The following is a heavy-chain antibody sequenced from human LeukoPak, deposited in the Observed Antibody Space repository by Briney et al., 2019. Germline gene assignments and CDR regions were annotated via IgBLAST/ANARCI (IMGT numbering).Heavy chain of an antibody. Sequence: GGSLRLSCAASGFTFSSYAMHWVRQAPGKGLEWVAVISYDGSNKYYADSVKGRFTISRDNSKNTLYPQMNSLRAEDTAVYYCARDFSGSYSGFDLWGQGTLVTVSS. CDR1: GFTFSSYA. J-gene: IGHJ5*02. D-gene: IGHD1-26*01. CDR3: ARDFSGSYSGFDL. V-gene: IGHV3-30-3*01. CDR2: ISYDGSNK.